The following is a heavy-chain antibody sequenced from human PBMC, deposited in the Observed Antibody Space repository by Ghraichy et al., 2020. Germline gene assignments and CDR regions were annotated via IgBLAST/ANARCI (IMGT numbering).Heavy chain of an antibody. D-gene: IGHD5-18*01. J-gene: IGHJ4*02. CDR2: IASGGGDI. V-gene: IGHV3-48*03. Sequence: GSLRLSCAASGFTFSSYEMTWVRQAPGKGLEWVSYIASGGGDIRHADSVKGRFTISRDNARNSLSLQMNSLRVEDTAVYYCARMHGYLGSYFDYWGQGTLVTVSS. CDR1: GFTFSSYE. CDR3: ARMHGYLGSYFDY.